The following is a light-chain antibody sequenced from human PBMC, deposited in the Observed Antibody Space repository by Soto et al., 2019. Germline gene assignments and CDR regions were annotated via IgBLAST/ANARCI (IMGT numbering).Light chain of an antibody. Sequence: QSALTQPASVSGSPGQSITISYTGSSSDVGSYTLVSWYQQHPGKVPKLMIYEVSKRPSGVSVRFSGSRSGNTASLTISGLQAEDEADYFCWSYAGSFPYVFGTGTKVTVL. V-gene: IGLV2-23*02. CDR3: WSYAGSFPYV. CDR1: SSDVGSYTL. CDR2: EVS. J-gene: IGLJ1*01.